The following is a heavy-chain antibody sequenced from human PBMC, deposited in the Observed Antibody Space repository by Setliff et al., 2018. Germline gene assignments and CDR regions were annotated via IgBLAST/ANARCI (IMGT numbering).Heavy chain of an antibody. CDR3: ARADHLVTTTFDY. CDR2: INTKTGDP. Sequence: ASVKVSCKASGYSLSNYVMNWVRQAPGQGLEWMGWINTKTGDPTYAQGYTGRFASSLDTSDSATYLDISSLKAEDTATYYCARADHLVTTTFDYWGQGTLVTVSS. J-gene: IGHJ4*01. D-gene: IGHD4-17*01. V-gene: IGHV7-4-1*02. CDR1: GYSLSNYV.